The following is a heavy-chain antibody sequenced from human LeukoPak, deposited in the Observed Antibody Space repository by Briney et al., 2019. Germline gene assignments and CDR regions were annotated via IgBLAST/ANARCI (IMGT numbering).Heavy chain of an antibody. D-gene: IGHD3-22*01. CDR1: GYTFTSYG. V-gene: IGHV1-18*01. Sequence: VSVKVSCKASGYTFTSYGISWVQQAPGQGLEWMGWISAYNGNTNYAQKLQGRVTMTTDTSTSTAYMELRSLRSDDTAVYYCARGAPLTYYYDSSGYYFGYWGQGTLVTVSS. CDR3: ARGAPLTYYYDSSGYYFGY. J-gene: IGHJ4*02. CDR2: ISAYNGNT.